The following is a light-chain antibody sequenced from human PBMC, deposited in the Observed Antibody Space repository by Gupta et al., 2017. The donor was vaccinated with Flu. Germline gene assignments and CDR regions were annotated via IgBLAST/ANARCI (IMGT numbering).Light chain of an antibody. CDR1: SSDVGGYNY. Sequence: VTISCTGTSSDVGGYNYVSWYQQHPGNAPKLLIYEVSKRPSGVPDRFSGSKSGNTASLTVSGLQAEDGADYYCSSYAGSNNFEVFGGGTKVTVV. V-gene: IGLV2-8*01. CDR3: SSYAGSNNFEV. CDR2: EVS. J-gene: IGLJ3*02.